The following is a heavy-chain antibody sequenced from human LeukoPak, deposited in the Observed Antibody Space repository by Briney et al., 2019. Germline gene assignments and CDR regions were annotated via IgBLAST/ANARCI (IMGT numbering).Heavy chain of an antibody. CDR1: GFTFSSYS. J-gene: IGHJ4*02. D-gene: IGHD1-26*01. Sequence: PGGSLRLSCAASGFTFSSYSMNWVRQAPGKGLEWVSSISSSSSYIYYADSVKGRFTISRDNAKNSLYLQKNSLRAEDTAVYYCARGGATGGGFDYWGQGTLVTVSS. CDR2: ISSSSSYI. V-gene: IGHV3-21*01. CDR3: ARGGATGGGFDY.